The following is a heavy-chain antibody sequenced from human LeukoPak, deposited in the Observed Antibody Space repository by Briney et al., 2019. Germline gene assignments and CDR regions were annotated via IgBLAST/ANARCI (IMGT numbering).Heavy chain of an antibody. J-gene: IGHJ6*02. D-gene: IGHD6-13*01. CDR1: GYIFTNYY. CDR3: ARDPLTSTWSPYYFTLDV. Sequence: ASVKVSCKASGYIFTNYYMHWVRQAPGQGLEWMGWINPDSGGTNYAQKFQGRVTMTRDTSISTSYMELNRLRSDDTAVYYCARDPLTSTWSPYYFTLDVWGQGTTVSVSS. CDR2: INPDSGGT. V-gene: IGHV1-2*02.